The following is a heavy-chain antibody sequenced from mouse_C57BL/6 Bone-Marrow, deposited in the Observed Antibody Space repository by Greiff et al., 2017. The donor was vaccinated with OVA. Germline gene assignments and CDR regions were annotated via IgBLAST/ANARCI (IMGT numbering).Heavy chain of an antibody. CDR2: ISDGGSYT. V-gene: IGHV5-4*01. Sequence: EVHLVESGGGLVKPGGSLKLSCAASGFTFSNYAMSWVRQTPEKRLEWVATISDGGSYTYYPDNVKGRFTISRDNAKNNQYLQMSHLKSEDTAMYYCAGYANSYAMDYWGQGTSVTVSS. CDR3: AGYANSYAMDY. D-gene: IGHD2-1*01. CDR1: GFTFSNYA. J-gene: IGHJ4*01.